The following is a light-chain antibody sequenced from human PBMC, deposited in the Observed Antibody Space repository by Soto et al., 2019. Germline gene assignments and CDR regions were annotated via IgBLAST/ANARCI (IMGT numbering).Light chain of an antibody. CDR3: HQSSAAPFT. CDR1: RNMNTY. Sequence: DIQMAHSPSSLSASVGDTINITCRARRNMNTYLNWYQQKPGKAPKLLIFDASSLQSGVQSSFSGIGASTHFPLTTNSLQSEDFTTYTCHQSSAAPFTFRAGTKVGI. J-gene: IGKJ3*01. CDR2: DAS. V-gene: IGKV1-39*01.